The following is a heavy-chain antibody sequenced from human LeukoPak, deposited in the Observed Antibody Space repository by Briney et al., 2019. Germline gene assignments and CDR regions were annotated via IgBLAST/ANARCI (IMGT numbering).Heavy chain of an antibody. CDR3: ARDDVGATQLLRFGS. V-gene: IGHV4-4*07. CDR2: IYTSGST. CDR1: GGSISSYY. D-gene: IGHD1-26*01. J-gene: IGHJ5*01. Sequence: SETLSLTCAVSGGSISSYYMSWIRQPAGRGLEWIGRIYTSGSTSYNPSLKSRVTMSVDTSKNQFSLKLSSVTAADTAVYYCARDDVGATQLLRFGSWGQRALVTVSS.